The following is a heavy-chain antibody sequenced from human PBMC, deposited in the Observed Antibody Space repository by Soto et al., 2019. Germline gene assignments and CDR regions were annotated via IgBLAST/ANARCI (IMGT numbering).Heavy chain of an antibody. CDR2: IYPGDSDT. J-gene: IGHJ6*02. Sequence: PWESLKISCKGSGYSFTSYWIGWVRQMPGKGLEWMGIIYPGDSDTRYSPSFQGQVTISADKSISTAYLQWSSLKASDTAMYYRPRRGEMATIPDHYYGMDVWGQGTTVTVSS. V-gene: IGHV5-51*01. CDR1: GYSFTSYW. D-gene: IGHD5-12*01. CDR3: PRRGEMATIPDHYYGMDV.